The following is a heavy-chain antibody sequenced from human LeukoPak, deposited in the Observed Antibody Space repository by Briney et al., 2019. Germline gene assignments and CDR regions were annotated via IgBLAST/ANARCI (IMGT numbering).Heavy chain of an antibody. V-gene: IGHV3-21*01. J-gene: IGHJ3*02. CDR2: ISASSGYM. Sequence: RSGGSLRLSCAASGFTFSSYSMNWVRQAPGKGLEWVSSISASSGYMFYADSVKGRFTISRDNAKNSLYLQMNSLRAEDTAVYYCASNLGARNAFDIWGQGTMVTVSS. D-gene: IGHD1-1*01. CDR1: GFTFSSYS. CDR3: ASNLGARNAFDI.